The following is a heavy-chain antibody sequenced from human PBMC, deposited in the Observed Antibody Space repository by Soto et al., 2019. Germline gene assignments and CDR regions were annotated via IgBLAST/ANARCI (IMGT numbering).Heavy chain of an antibody. CDR2: IIPFFNTP. Sequence: QVQLVQSGAEVKKPGSSVKVSCKASGGSFNSFAVSWVRQAPGQGLEWMGGIIPFFNTPSYAQRFQGRVTITADESTSTAYMELRRLRSQDTAVYYCARLESTYFDSSGYYWFDPWGQGTLVTVSS. J-gene: IGHJ5*02. CDR1: GGSFNSFA. D-gene: IGHD3-22*01. V-gene: IGHV1-69*01. CDR3: ARLESTYFDSSGYYWFDP.